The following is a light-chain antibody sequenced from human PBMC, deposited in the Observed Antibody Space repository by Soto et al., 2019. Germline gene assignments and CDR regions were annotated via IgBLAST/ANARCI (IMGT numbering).Light chain of an antibody. Sequence: DIQMTQSPSSLSASVGDRVTITCRASQSISSYLNWYQQKPGKAPKLLIYAASSLQRGVPSRFSGSGSGTDFTLTISSLQPEDFATDYCQQSYSTPPWTFGQGTKVEIK. J-gene: IGKJ1*01. CDR3: QQSYSTPPWT. V-gene: IGKV1-39*01. CDR2: AAS. CDR1: QSISSY.